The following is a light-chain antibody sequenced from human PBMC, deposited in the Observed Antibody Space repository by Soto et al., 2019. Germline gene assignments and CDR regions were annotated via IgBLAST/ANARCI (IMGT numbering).Light chain of an antibody. CDR3: QQANSFPLT. CDR1: QSISSW. V-gene: IGKV1-12*01. J-gene: IGKJ4*01. CDR2: AAS. Sequence: DIQLTQSPSFLSASVGDRVTITCRASQSISSWLAWYQQKPGKAPKLLIYAASSLQSGVPSRFSGSGSGTDFTLTISSLQPEDFATYYCQQANSFPLTFDGGTKVDIK.